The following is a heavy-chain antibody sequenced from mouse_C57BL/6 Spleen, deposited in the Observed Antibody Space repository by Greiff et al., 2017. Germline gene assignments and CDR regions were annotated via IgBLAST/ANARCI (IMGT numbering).Heavy chain of an antibody. V-gene: IGHV1-85*01. Sequence: QVHVKQSGPELVKPGASVKLSCKASGYTFTSYDINWVKQRPGQGLEWIGWIYPRDGSTKYNEKFKGKATLTVDTSSSTAYMELHSLTSEDSAVYFCARWDSSYYWGQGTLVTVSA. CDR2: IYPRDGST. D-gene: IGHD1-1*01. CDR3: ARWDSSYY. CDR1: GYTFTSYD. J-gene: IGHJ3*01.